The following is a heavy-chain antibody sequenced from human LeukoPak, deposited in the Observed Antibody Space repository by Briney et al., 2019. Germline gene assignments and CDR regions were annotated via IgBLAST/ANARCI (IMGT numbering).Heavy chain of an antibody. D-gene: IGHD6-19*01. CDR3: ARAEVTAGTKYFDL. J-gene: IGHJ2*01. CDR2: IYYSGSA. Sequence: SQTLSLTCNVSGGSISSGDYFWSWIRQPPGKGLEWIGYIYYSGSAYYSPSLRSRFTIPVDTSENQFSLKLSSVTATDTAVYYCARAEVTAGTKYFDLWGRGTLVTVSS. V-gene: IGHV4-30-4*01. CDR1: GGSISSGDYF.